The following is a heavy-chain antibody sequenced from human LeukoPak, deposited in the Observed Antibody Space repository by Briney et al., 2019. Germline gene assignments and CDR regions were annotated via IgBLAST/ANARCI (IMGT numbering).Heavy chain of an antibody. Sequence: GGSLRLSCAASGFSFSRYGIHWVRQAPGKGLEWVAVISNDGSNEYYADSVKGRFTISRDNSKNTLYLQMNSLRVEDTAVYYCARDLGGWLQFVFDYWGQGTLVTVSS. D-gene: IGHD5-24*01. V-gene: IGHV3-30*03. CDR1: GFSFSRYG. CDR2: ISNDGSNE. J-gene: IGHJ4*02. CDR3: ARDLGGWLQFVFDY.